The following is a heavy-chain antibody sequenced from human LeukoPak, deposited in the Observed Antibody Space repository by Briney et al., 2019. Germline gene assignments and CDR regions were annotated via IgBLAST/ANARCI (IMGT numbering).Heavy chain of an antibody. V-gene: IGHV1-69*04. CDR1: GGTFSSYA. CDR3: ARDRPLGTGDVFDI. Sequence: SVKVSCKASGGTFSSYAISWVRQAPGQGLEWMGRIIPILGIANYAQKFQGRVTITADKSTSTAYMELSSLRSEDTAVYYCARDRPLGTGDVFDIWGQGTMVTVSS. CDR2: IIPILGIA. D-gene: IGHD1-14*01. J-gene: IGHJ3*02.